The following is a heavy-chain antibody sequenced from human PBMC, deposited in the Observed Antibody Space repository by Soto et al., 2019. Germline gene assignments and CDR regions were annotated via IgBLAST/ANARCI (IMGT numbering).Heavy chain of an antibody. CDR3: ARHDPFTIFGVVNHYGMDV. CDR2: IDPSDSYT. J-gene: IGHJ6*02. D-gene: IGHD3-3*01. Sequence: LGESLKISCKGSGYSFTSYWISWVRQMPGKGLEWMGRIDPSDSYTNYSPSFQGHVTISADKSISTAYLQWSSLKASDTAMYYCARHDPFTIFGVVNHYGMDVWGQGTTVTVS. V-gene: IGHV5-10-1*01. CDR1: GYSFTSYW.